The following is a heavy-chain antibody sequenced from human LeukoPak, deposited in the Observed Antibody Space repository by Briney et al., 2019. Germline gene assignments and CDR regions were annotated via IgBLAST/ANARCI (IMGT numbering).Heavy chain of an antibody. CDR1: GFTFSSYA. J-gene: IGHJ4*02. V-gene: IGHV3-30-3*01. CDR2: ISYDGSNK. D-gene: IGHD1-26*01. CDR3: AKENGTYYGGVDY. Sequence: PGGSLRLSCAASGFTFSSYAMHWVRQAPGKGLEWVAVISYDGSNKYYADSVEGRFTISRDNSKNTLYLQMNSLRAADTAVYYCAKENGTYYGGVDYWGQGTLVTVSS.